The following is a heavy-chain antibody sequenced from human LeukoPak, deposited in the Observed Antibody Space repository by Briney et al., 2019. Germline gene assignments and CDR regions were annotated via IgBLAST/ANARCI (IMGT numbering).Heavy chain of an antibody. J-gene: IGHJ3*02. D-gene: IGHD2-2*01. Sequence: GGSLRLSCAASGFTFSSYAMSWVRQAPGKGLEWVSAISGSGSSIYYADSVKGRFAISRDNSKNTLYLQMNSLRAEDTAVYYCARDGCSSCYHWDAFDIWGQGTMVTVSS. CDR2: ISGSGSSI. CDR3: ARDGCSSCYHWDAFDI. CDR1: GFTFSSYA. V-gene: IGHV3-23*01.